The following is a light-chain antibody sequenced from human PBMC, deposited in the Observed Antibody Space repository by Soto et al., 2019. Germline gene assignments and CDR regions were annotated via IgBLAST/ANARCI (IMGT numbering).Light chain of an antibody. Sequence: AIQLTQSPSSLSASVGDRLTITCRASQGISSALAWYQLKPGKPPKLLIYAASSLESGVPSRFSGSGSGTDFTLIISSLQPEDSATYYCHQFNSYPLSFGGGTKVEIE. CDR2: AAS. J-gene: IGKJ4*01. CDR1: QGISSA. CDR3: HQFNSYPLS. V-gene: IGKV1-13*02.